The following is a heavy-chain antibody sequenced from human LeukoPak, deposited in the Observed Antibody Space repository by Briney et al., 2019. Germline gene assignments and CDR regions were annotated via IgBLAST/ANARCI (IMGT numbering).Heavy chain of an antibody. V-gene: IGHV4-39*01. J-gene: IGHJ4*02. Sequence: SETLSLTCTVSGGSISSSSYYWGWIRQPPGKGLEWIGSIYYSGSTYYNPSLKSRVTISVDTSKNQFSLKLSSVTAADTAVYYCARQERQWEPGDYWGQGTLVTVSS. CDR3: ARQERQWEPGDY. CDR1: GGSISSSSYY. CDR2: IYYSGST. D-gene: IGHD1-26*01.